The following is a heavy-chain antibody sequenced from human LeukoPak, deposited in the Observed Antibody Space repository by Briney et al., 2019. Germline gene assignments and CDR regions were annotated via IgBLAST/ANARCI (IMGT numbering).Heavy chain of an antibody. CDR1: GGTFSSYA. CDR3: AREGQKWELLQYDAFDI. CDR2: IIPIFGTA. D-gene: IGHD1-26*01. J-gene: IGHJ3*02. Sequence: ASVKVSCKASGGTFSSYAISWVRQAPGQGLEWMGGIIPIFGTANYAQKFQGRVTITADESTSTAYMELSSLRSEDTAVYYCAREGQKWELLQYDAFDIWGQGTMVTVSS. V-gene: IGHV1-69*13.